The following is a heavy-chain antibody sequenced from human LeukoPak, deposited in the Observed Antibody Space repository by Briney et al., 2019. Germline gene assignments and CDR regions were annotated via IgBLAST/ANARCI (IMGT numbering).Heavy chain of an antibody. CDR3: GSSRQLWLLGDY. V-gene: IGHV3-23*01. Sequence: GGSLRLSCAASGFTFGGYAMSWVRQAPGKGLEWVSTISASGGSTYLADSVKGRFTISRDNSKNTLYLQMNSLRAEDTAVYYCGSSRQLWLLGDYWGQGTLVTVSS. D-gene: IGHD5-18*01. CDR2: ISASGGST. J-gene: IGHJ4*02. CDR1: GFTFGGYA.